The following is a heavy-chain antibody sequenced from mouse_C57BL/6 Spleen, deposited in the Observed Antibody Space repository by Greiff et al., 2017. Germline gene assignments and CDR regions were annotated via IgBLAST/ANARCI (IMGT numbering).Heavy chain of an antibody. CDR2: TDPSDSYT. CDR1: GYTFTSYW. D-gene: IGHD2-4*01. CDR3: ARSEGDYGPMFAY. J-gene: IGHJ3*01. Sequence: QVQLQQPGAELVMPGASVKLSCKASGYTFTSYWMHWVKQRPGQGLEWIGETDPSDSYTNYNQKFKGKSTLTVDKSSSTAYMQLSSLTSEDSAVYYCARSEGDYGPMFAYWGQGTLVTVSA. V-gene: IGHV1-69*01.